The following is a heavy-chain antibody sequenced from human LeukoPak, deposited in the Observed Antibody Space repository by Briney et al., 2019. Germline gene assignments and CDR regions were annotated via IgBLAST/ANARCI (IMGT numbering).Heavy chain of an antibody. V-gene: IGHV3-66*03. J-gene: IGHJ5*02. Sequence: GGSLRLSCAASRFSVTTNYMSWVRQAPGKGLEWVALIYTSGSTFYADSVMGRLTVCRDNSKNTLYLQMNSLRAEDSAAYYCARERAGAQSWVEFDLWGQGTLVTVSS. CDR2: IYTSGST. D-gene: IGHD3-10*01. CDR1: RFSVTTNY. CDR3: ARERAGAQSWVEFDL.